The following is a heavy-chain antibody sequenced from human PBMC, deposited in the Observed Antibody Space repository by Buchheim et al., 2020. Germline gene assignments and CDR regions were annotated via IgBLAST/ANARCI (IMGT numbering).Heavy chain of an antibody. D-gene: IGHD2-2*01. J-gene: IGHJ4*02. CDR1: GGSLSGYY. CDR2: INHSGNT. Sequence: QVQLQQWGAGLLKPSETLSLTCAVYGGSLSGYYWTWIRQSPEKGLEWIGEINHSGNTNYNPSLKSRVSISIDTSKRVVSLTLTSATAADTAVYYCARLLWCSYGCYHYFDYWGQGTL. CDR3: ARLLWCSYGCYHYFDY. V-gene: IGHV4-34*01.